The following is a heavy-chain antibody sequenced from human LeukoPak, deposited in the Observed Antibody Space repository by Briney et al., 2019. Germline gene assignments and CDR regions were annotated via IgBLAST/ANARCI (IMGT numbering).Heavy chain of an antibody. CDR1: GYILTGYC. J-gene: IGHJ5*02. D-gene: IGHD6-19*01. CDR3: ARGRGGCGGSNWFDP. CDR2: INSNSGGT. Sequence: ASVKVSCKASGYILTGYCMHWVRQAPGQGLEWMGWINSNSGGTVYAQKFQGRVTMTRDMSMSTAYMELNGLKSDDTAMYYCARGRGGCGGSNWFDPWGQGTLVTVSS. V-gene: IGHV1-2*02.